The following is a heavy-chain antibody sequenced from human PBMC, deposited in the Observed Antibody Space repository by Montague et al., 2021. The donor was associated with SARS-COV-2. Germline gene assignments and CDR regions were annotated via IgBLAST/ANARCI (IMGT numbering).Heavy chain of an antibody. CDR1: GFPFNTYA. CDR2: ISYDGTKT. D-gene: IGHD3-10*01. J-gene: IGHJ4*02. Sequence: SRSLSCATSGFPFNTYALHWVRQTPGKGLEWVAVISYDGTKTYYAASVKGRFTISRDTSKNTVYLQMNSLRVEDTALYYCARERALRYYYGSGIEFWGQGTLVTVSS. V-gene: IGHV3-30*04. CDR3: ARERALRYYYGSGIEF.